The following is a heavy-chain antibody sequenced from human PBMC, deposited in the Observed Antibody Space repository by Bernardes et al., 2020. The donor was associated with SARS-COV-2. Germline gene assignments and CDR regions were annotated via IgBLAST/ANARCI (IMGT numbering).Heavy chain of an antibody. CDR1: GGSFSGYY. D-gene: IGHD3-3*01. CDR2: INHSGST. Sequence: ETLSLTCGVYGGSFSGYYWSWIRQPPGKGLEWIGEINHSGSTNYNPSLKSRVTISVDTSKNQFSLKLSSVTAADTAVYYCARGTRTIFGVVLYYYMDVWGKGTTGTVSS. CDR3: ARGTRTIFGVVLYYYMDV. V-gene: IGHV4-34*01. J-gene: IGHJ6*03.